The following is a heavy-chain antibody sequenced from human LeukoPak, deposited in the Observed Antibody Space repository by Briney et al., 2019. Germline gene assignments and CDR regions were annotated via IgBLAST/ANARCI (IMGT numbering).Heavy chain of an antibody. CDR3: VKDPTGGDSAY. CDR1: GFTFDDYG. J-gene: IGHJ4*02. D-gene: IGHD1-14*01. V-gene: IGHV3-43*02. Sequence: GGSLRLSCAASGFTFDDYGMHWVRQAAGKGLEWVSLISGDGHITNYTDSVKGRFTISRDNNKNSLYLQMNSLRAEDTALYYCVKDPTGGDSAYWGPGTLVTVSS. CDR2: ISGDGHIT.